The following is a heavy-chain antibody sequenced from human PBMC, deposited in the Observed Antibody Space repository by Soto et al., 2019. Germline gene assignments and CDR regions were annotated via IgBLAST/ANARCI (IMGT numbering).Heavy chain of an antibody. CDR1: GGSISAYNCY. J-gene: IGHJ6*02. CDR2: IDYSGST. Sequence: PLETLSLTWDVSGGSISAYNCYWGWIRQPPGKGLEWIGSIDYSGSTYYNPSLKSRVTISVDASKNRCAPKVSSAPAANTALHYCATRRTSYGMDVWGQGTTVTVSS. V-gene: IGHV4-39*02. CDR3: ATRRTSYGMDV.